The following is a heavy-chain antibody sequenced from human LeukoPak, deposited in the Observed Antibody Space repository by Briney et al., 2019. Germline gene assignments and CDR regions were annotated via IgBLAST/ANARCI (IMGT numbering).Heavy chain of an antibody. CDR3: ARDRLGAGSFNI. J-gene: IGHJ3*02. V-gene: IGHV3-48*02. Sequence: GGSLRLSCAASGFTFNTYIMNWVRQAPGKGLEWISYIHSSSSSIYYADSVKGRFTISRDNAKNSLYLQMNSLRDEDTAVYLCARDRLGAGSFNIWGQGTMVTVSS. CDR1: GFTFNTYI. D-gene: IGHD7-27*01. CDR2: IHSSSSSI.